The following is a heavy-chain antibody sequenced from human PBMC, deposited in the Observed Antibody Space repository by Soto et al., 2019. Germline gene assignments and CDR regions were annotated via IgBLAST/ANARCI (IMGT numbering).Heavy chain of an antibody. CDR1: GFTFTSSA. CDR3: AAVHYDILTGPIGGGDY. Sequence: GASVKVSCKASGFTFTSSAMQWVRQARGQRLEWIGWIVVGSGNTNYAQKFQERVTITRDMSTSTAYMELSSLRSEDTAVYYCAAVHYDILTGPIGGGDYWGQGTLVTVSS. CDR2: IVVGSGNT. D-gene: IGHD3-9*01. V-gene: IGHV1-58*02. J-gene: IGHJ4*02.